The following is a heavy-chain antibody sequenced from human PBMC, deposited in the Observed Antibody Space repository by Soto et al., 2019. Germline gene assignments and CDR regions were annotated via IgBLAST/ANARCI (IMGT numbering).Heavy chain of an antibody. Sequence: QVQLVQSGAEVKKPGSSVKVSCKASGGTFSSYTISWVRQAPGQGLEWMGRIIPILGIANYAQKIQGRVTITADKSTSTAYMELSSLRSEDTAVYYCGSGLYYYYYMDVWGKGTTVTVSS. CDR2: IIPILGIA. CDR1: GGTFSSYT. D-gene: IGHD3-10*01. J-gene: IGHJ6*03. V-gene: IGHV1-69*02. CDR3: GSGLYYYYYMDV.